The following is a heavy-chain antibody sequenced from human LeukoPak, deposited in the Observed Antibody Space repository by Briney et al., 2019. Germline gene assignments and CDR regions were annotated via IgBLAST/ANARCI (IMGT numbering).Heavy chain of an antibody. V-gene: IGHV4-39*07. CDR3: ARGEFDGGVYFDY. Sequence: PSETLSLTCTVSGDSISSGSYYWGWIRQPPGKGLEWIGNIYYRGNTYFNPSLKSRVTISVDKSKNQFSLKLSSVTAADTAVYYCARGEFDGGVYFDYWGQGTLVTVSS. J-gene: IGHJ4*02. CDR1: GDSISSGSYY. D-gene: IGHD3-16*01. CDR2: IYYRGNT.